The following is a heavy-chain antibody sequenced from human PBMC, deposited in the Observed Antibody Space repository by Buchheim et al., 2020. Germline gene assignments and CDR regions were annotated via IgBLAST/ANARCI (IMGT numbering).Heavy chain of an antibody. CDR2: ISYDGSNK. CDR3: AKDRYSSGWYDFDD. D-gene: IGHD6-19*01. J-gene: IGHJ4*02. Sequence: QVQLVESGGGVVQPGRSLRLSCAASGFTFSSYGMHWVRQAPGKGLEWVAVISYDGSNKYYADSVKGRFTIPSDNSKNTLYLQMNSLRAEDTAVYYCAKDRYSSGWYDFDDWGQGTL. V-gene: IGHV3-30*18. CDR1: GFTFSSYG.